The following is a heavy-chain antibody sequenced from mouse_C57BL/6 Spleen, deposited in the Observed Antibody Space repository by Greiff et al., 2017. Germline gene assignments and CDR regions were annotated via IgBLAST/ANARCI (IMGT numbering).Heavy chain of an antibody. D-gene: IGHD2-3*01. V-gene: IGHV1-19*01. Sequence: VQLQQSGPVLVKPGASVKMSCKASGYTFTDYYMNWVKQSHGKSLEWIGVINPYNGGTSYNQKFKGKATLTVDKSSSTAYMELNSLTSEDSAVYYCARRVYDGSFDYWGQGTTLTVSS. J-gene: IGHJ2*01. CDR1: GYTFTDYY. CDR2: INPYNGGT. CDR3: ARRVYDGSFDY.